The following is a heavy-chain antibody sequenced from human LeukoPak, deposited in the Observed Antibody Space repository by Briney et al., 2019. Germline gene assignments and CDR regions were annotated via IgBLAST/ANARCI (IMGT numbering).Heavy chain of an antibody. CDR2: INSGGSST. J-gene: IGHJ5*02. V-gene: IGHV3-74*01. D-gene: IGHD3-10*01. CDR1: GFTFSIYW. CDR3: AKAGARARGSNWFDG. Sequence: GGSLRLSCVPSGFTFSIYWMHCVRHSPGKGRVWVSCINSGGSSTSYADSVKGGFTLSRHNAKNTLYLQMNTLRAEDTAVYYCAKAGARARGSNWFDGWGQRTLVTV.